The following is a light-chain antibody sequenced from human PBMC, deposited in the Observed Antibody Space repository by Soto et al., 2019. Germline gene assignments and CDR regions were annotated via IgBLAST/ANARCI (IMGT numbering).Light chain of an antibody. CDR3: QQFHRCPVT. J-gene: IGKJ4*01. V-gene: IGKV3-15*01. CDR1: HSVMNN. CDR2: YAS. Sequence: EIVMTQSPATLSVSPGERVTLSCRAIHSVMNNLARYQHKPFQAPRLLISYASTGATVNPARFTVSGSGTDSTLTVKRLRSEDVAVYYCQQFHRCPVTFGGGAKVE.